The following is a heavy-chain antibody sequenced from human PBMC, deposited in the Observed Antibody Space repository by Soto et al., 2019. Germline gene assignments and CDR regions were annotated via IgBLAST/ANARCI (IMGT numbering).Heavy chain of an antibody. CDR3: ARDPNRRDGYNSHYYYYYGMDV. Sequence: GGSLRLSCAASGFTFSSYIMNWVRQSPGKGLEWVSSISSSSYIYYADSVEGRFTISRDNAKNSLYLQMNSLRAEDTAVYYCARDPNRRDGYNSHYYYYYGMDVWGQGTTVTVSS. D-gene: IGHD5-12*01. V-gene: IGHV3-21*01. CDR2: ISSSSYI. J-gene: IGHJ6*02. CDR1: GFTFSSYI.